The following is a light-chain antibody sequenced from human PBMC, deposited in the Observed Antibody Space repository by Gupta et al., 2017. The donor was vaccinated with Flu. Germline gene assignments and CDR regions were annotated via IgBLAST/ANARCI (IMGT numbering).Light chain of an antibody. V-gene: IGKV1-27*01. CDR1: QDISNS. CDR3: QKYNSVPWT. J-gene: IGKJ1*01. CDR2: GAS. Sequence: PSSLSASLGDRVTITCRASQDISNSLAWYQQTPGKVPKLVIFGASTLQSGVPSRFSGSGSGTEFTLTISSLQPEGVATYYCQKYNSVPWTFGQGTKVEIK.